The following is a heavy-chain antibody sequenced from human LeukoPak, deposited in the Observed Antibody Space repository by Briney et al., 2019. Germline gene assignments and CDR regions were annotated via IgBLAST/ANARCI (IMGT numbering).Heavy chain of an antibody. CDR3: ARIVQWPKGFDH. Sequence: GGSLRLSCAASGFTFSTYAMTWVRQAPGKGLEWVSAISIGGNAFYADSVKGRFTISRDNSKNTLYLQMSSLRAEDTAAYYCARIVQWPKGFDHWGQGTLVTVSS. CDR1: GFTFSTYA. J-gene: IGHJ4*02. CDR2: ISIGGNA. V-gene: IGHV3-23*01. D-gene: IGHD6-19*01.